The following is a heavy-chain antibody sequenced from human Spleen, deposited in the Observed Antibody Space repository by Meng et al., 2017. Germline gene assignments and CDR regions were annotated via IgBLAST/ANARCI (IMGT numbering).Heavy chain of an antibody. J-gene: IGHJ4*01. V-gene: IGHV2-5*02. CDR3: AHSFGKWLGFDY. D-gene: IGHD5-12*01. Sequence: QISLKESGPSLVLPTHTLTWFSILFNAVGVAWNRQPPGKALEWLAIIYWDGDMRYMPALKSRLTITKDTSKNHVVLTMTNMDPADTASYYCAHSFGKWLGFDYWGQGTLVTVSS. CDR1: FSILFNAVG. CDR2: IYWDGDM.